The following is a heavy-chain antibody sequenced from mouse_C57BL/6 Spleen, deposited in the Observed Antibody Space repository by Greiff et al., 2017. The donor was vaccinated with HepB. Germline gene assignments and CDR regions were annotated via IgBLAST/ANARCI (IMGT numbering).Heavy chain of an antibody. CDR2: TNPTNGRT. CDR3: ARIKKIVATYVDY. J-gene: IGHJ2*01. V-gene: IGHV1S81*02. D-gene: IGHD1-1*01. Sequence: QVQLQQPGAELVKAVASVKMSCKASGYTFTSYWMHWVKQRLGQGLEWFAETNPTNGRTYYNEKFKSKTTLTVDKSSSTAYMLLSGPTFEDSAVYDWARIKKIVATYVDYWGRGTTRTGSS. CDR1: GYTFTSYW.